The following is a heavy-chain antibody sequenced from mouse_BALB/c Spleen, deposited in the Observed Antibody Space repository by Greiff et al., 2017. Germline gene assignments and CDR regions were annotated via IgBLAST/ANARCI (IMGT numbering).Heavy chain of an antibody. Sequence: EVKLVESGGGLVQPGGSLKLSCAASGFTFSSYTMSWVRQTPEKRLEWVATISSGGSYTYYPDSVKGRFTISRDNAKNTLYLQMSSLKSEDTAMYYCTRVTGMSFSFDYWGQGTTLTVSS. D-gene: IGHD4-1*01. J-gene: IGHJ2*01. CDR2: ISSGGSYT. V-gene: IGHV5-6-4*01. CDR3: TRVTGMSFSFDY. CDR1: GFTFSSYT.